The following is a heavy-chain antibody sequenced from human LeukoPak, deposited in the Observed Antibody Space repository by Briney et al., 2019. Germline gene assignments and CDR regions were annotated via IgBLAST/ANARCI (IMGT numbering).Heavy chain of an antibody. V-gene: IGHV4-59*01. Sequence: SETLFLTCTVSGGSISSYYWSWIRQPPGKGLEWIGYIYYSGSTNYNPSLKSRVTISVDTSKNQFSLKLSSVTAADTAVYYCARSNAKGGWFDPWGQGTLVTVSS. CDR3: ARSNAKGGWFDP. CDR1: GGSISSYY. CDR2: IYYSGST. J-gene: IGHJ5*02. D-gene: IGHD3-16*01.